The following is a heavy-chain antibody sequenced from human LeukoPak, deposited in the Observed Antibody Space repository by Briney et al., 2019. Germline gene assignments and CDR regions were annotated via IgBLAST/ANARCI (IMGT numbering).Heavy chain of an antibody. D-gene: IGHD3-22*01. CDR3: ARGYYDSSGYYYLLDY. CDR2: IYYSGST. J-gene: IGHJ4*02. CDR1: GGSISSYY. V-gene: IGHV4-59*01. Sequence: NPSETLSLTCTVSGGSISSYYWSWIRQPPGKGLEWIGYIYYSGSTNYNPSLKSRVTISVDTSKKQFSLKLTSVTAADTAVYYCARGYYDSSGYYYLLDYWGQGTLVTVSS.